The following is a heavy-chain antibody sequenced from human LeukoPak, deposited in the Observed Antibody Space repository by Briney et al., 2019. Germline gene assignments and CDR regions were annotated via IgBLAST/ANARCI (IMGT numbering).Heavy chain of an antibody. J-gene: IGHJ3*02. D-gene: IGHD3-22*01. CDR3: ARHYYDSSGYYKRLGAFDI. CDR2: IYYSGST. Sequence: SQTLSLTCTVSGGSISSGGYYWSWIRQHPGRGLEWIGYIYYSGSTNYNPSLKSRVTISVDTSKNQFSLKLSSVTAADTAVYYCARHYYDSSGYYKRLGAFDIWGQGTMVTVSS. CDR1: GGSISSGGYY. V-gene: IGHV4-31*03.